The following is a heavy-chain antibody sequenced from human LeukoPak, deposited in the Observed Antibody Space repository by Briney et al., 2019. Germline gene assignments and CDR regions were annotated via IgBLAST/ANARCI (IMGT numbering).Heavy chain of an antibody. V-gene: IGHV3-7*01. J-gene: IGHJ6*02. CDR1: GFALSAYW. CDR2: IKQDGTVQ. CDR3: ARDYTATGAMDV. Sequence: GGSLRLSCAASGFALSAYWMNWVRQAPGKGLQWLANIKQDGTVQHYVVSVKGRFTISRDNAKNSLFLQMNSLRAEDTALYYCARDYTATGAMDVWGQGTTVTVS. D-gene: IGHD2-21*02.